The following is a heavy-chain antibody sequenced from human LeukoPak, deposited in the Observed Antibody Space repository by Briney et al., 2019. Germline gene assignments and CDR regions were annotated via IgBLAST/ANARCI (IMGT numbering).Heavy chain of an antibody. CDR3: ARDFRGHWCIAY. CDR2: TSHVEGTE. D-gene: IGHD2-8*01. CDR1: GFTLNTYG. Sequence: GRSLRLSCAASGFTLNTYGIHWVRQAPGKGLEWVAHTSHVEGTEWYADSVKGRFTLSRDNAENTVHLQMNSLSAEETAVYYCARDFRGHWCIAYWGQGILATVSS. V-gene: IGHV3-30*03. J-gene: IGHJ4*02.